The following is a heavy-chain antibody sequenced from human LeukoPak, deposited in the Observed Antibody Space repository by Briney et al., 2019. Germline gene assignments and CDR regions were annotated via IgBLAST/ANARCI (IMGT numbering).Heavy chain of an antibody. CDR1: GYIFTHYW. D-gene: IGHD1-26*01. CDR3: ARLSWDQYFFDF. CDR2: IFPGDSER. J-gene: IGHJ4*01. Sequence: GESLKISCQVSGYIFTHYWIGWVRQMPGKGLEWMAIIFPGDSERRSSPSFQGQVTISADRSIKTAYLRWSSLKSSDTAIYYCARLSWDQYFFDFWGQGTQVTVSS. V-gene: IGHV5-51*01.